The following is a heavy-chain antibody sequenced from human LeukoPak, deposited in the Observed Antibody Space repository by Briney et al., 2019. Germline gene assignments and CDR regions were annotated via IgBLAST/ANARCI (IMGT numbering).Heavy chain of an antibody. J-gene: IGHJ3*02. V-gene: IGHV1-69*06. D-gene: IGHD3-9*01. Sequence: GASVKVSRKASGGTFSSYAISWVRQAPGQGLEWMGRIIPIFGTAKYAQKFQGRVTITADKSTSTDYMGLSSLRSEDTAVYYCAGVLRYFDWLLSDAFDIWGQGTMVTVSS. CDR3: AGVLRYFDWLLSDAFDI. CDR2: IIPIFGTA. CDR1: GGTFSSYA.